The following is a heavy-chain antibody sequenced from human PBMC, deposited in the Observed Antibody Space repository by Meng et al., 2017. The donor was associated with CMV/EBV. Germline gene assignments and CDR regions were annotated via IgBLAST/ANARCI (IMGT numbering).Heavy chain of an antibody. D-gene: IGHD3-16*01. CDR1: GYTFTSYG. Sequence: QCQLAQSGAEGEQPVASLKVSSKASGYTFTSYGISWVRQAPGQGLEWMGWISAYNGNTNYAQKLQGRVTMTTDTSTSTAYMGLRSLRSDDTAVYYCARVGGGNWFDPWGQGTLVTVSS. CDR3: ARVGGGNWFDP. CDR2: ISAYNGNT. V-gene: IGHV1-18*01. J-gene: IGHJ5*02.